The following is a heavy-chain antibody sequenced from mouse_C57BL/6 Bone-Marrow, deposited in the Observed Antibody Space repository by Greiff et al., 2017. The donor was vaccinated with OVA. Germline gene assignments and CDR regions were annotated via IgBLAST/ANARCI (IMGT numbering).Heavy chain of an antibody. CDR3: AREWYYGRDWYFDV. CDR1: GYTFTSYW. J-gene: IGHJ1*03. Sequence: QVQLQQPGAELVRPGTSVKLSCKASGYTFTSYWMHWVKQRPGQGLEWIGVIDPSDSYTNYNQKFKGKATLTVDPSSSTAYMQLSSLTSEDSAGDYCAREWYYGRDWYFDVWGTGTAVTVSS. D-gene: IGHD1-1*01. V-gene: IGHV1-59*01. CDR2: IDPSDSYT.